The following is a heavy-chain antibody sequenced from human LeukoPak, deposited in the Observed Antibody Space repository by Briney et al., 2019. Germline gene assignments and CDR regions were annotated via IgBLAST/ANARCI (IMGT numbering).Heavy chain of an antibody. CDR2: IYYSGST. Sequence: SETLSLTCTVSGGSISSYYWSWIRQPPGQGLEWIGYIYYSGSTNYNPSLKSRVTISVDTSKNQFSLKLSSVTAADTAVYYCARHLSPGTTYSTWGQGTLVTVSS. D-gene: IGHD1-7*01. CDR1: GGSISSYY. CDR3: ARHLSPGTTYST. V-gene: IGHV4-59*08. J-gene: IGHJ5*02.